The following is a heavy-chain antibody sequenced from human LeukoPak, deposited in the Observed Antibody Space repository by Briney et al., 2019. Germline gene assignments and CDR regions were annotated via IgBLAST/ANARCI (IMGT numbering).Heavy chain of an antibody. Sequence: GGSLRLSCAASAFTFSSYGMTWVRQAPGKGLEWVSSISGSGGTTYYADSVKGRFTISRDKSKNTLYLQMNSLRAEDTAVYYCASLLTPYHGSGGGGMDVWGQGTTVTVSS. CDR2: ISGSGGTT. CDR1: AFTFSSYG. J-gene: IGHJ6*02. D-gene: IGHD3-10*01. CDR3: ASLLTPYHGSGGGGMDV. V-gene: IGHV3-23*01.